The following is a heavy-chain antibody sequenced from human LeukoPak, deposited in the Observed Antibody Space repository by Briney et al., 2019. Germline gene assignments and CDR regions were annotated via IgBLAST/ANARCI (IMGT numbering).Heavy chain of an antibody. J-gene: IGHJ6*02. CDR1: GGSISSSSYY. Sequence: PSETLSLTCTVSGGSISSSSYYWGWIRQPPGKGLEWIGSIYYSGSTNYNPSLKSRVTISVDTSKNQFSLKLSSVTAADTAVYYCARGYSSSHHYGMDVWGQGTTVTVSS. CDR2: IYYSGST. V-gene: IGHV4-39*07. CDR3: ARGYSSSHHYGMDV. D-gene: IGHD6-6*01.